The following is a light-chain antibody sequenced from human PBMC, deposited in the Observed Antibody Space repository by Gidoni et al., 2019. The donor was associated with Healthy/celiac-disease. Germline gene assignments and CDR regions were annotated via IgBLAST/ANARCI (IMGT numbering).Light chain of an antibody. Sequence: IALTQSPGTLSLSPGERATLSCRASQRVRSSYLAWYQQKPGQAHRLRIYGASSRATGIPDRVSGSGAGTDFTLTISRLEPEDFAVYYCQQYGSSPFGQGTKVEIK. V-gene: IGKV3-20*01. CDR1: QRVRSSY. CDR3: QQYGSSP. J-gene: IGKJ1*01. CDR2: GAS.